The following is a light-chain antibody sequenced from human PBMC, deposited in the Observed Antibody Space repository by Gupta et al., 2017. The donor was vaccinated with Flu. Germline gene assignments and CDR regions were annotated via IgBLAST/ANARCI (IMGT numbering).Light chain of an antibody. V-gene: IGKV1-17*01. CDR1: QGIRNE. J-gene: IGKJ4*01. Sequence: DIQMTQSPSSLSASVGDRVTITCRASQGIRNELGWYQQKPGTAPKRLIYSASSLQSGVPSRFSGSGSGTEFTLTISSLQPEDFATYYCLQHNSYPPTFGGGTKVEIK. CDR3: LQHNSYPPT. CDR2: SAS.